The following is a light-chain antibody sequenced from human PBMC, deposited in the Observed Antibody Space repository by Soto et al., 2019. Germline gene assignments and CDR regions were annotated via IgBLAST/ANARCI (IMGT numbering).Light chain of an antibody. CDR3: QQRTVWPTVT. CDR2: GAF. V-gene: IGKV3-11*01. Sequence: EIVLTQSPATLSLSQGERARLSYRASPSVTNFLAWYQQKPGQAHSLIIYGAFNRATGIPARFSGSASGTDFTLTIRSLEPEDSAVYYGQQRTVWPTVTFCPSTRLEIK. J-gene: IGKJ5*01. CDR1: PSVTNF.